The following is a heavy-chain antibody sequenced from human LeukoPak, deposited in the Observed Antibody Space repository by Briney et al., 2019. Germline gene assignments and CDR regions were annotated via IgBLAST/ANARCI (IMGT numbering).Heavy chain of an antibody. CDR2: ISSSGSTI. CDR1: GFTFSSYE. V-gene: IGHV3-48*03. Sequence: GGSLRLSCAASGFTFSSYEMNWVRQAPGKGLEWVSYISSSGSTIYYADSVKGRFTISRDNAKNSLYLQMNSLRAEDTAVYYCARGAPGMKVPYPGLDYWGQGTLVTVSS. CDR3: ARGAPGMKVPYPGLDY. J-gene: IGHJ4*02. D-gene: IGHD3-22*01.